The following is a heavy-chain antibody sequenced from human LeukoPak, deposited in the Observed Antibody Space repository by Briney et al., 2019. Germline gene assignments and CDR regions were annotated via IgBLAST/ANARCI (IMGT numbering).Heavy chain of an antibody. J-gene: IGHJ4*02. D-gene: IGHD6-13*01. V-gene: IGHV4-59*12. Sequence: NPSETLSLTCTVSGDSISNYYWGWIRQPPGKGLEWIGNLYYNGNTNYNPSLKSRATISVDTSKNQFSLKLSSVTAADTAVYYCARDQLSAAAGTDYWGQGTLVTVSS. CDR3: ARDQLSAAAGTDY. CDR2: LYYNGNT. CDR1: GDSISNYY.